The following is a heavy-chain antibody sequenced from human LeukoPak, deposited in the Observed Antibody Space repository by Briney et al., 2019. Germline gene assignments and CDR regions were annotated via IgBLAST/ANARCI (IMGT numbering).Heavy chain of an antibody. J-gene: IGHJ1*01. D-gene: IGHD2-15*01. CDR3: ARGPRYCSGGSCYFWYFQH. CDR1: GGSFSGYY. CDR2: INHSGST. Sequence: SETLSLTCAVYGGSFSGYYWIWIRQPPGKGREWIGEINHSGSTNYNPSLKSRVTISVDTSKNQFSLKLSSVTAADTAVYYCARGPRYCSGGSCYFWYFQHWGQGTLVTVSS. V-gene: IGHV4-34*01.